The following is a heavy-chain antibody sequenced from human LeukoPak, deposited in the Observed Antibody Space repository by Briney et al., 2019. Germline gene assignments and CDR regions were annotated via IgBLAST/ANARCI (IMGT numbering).Heavy chain of an antibody. CDR1: GGSISSNSYY. V-gene: IGHV4-39*01. J-gene: IGHJ3*02. Sequence: SETLSLTCTVSGGSISSNSYYWGWIRQPPGKGLEWIGSIYYSGSTYYNPSLKSRVTISVDTSKNQFSLKLSSVTAADTAVYYCARLGGDSMGFWSPRRPYLDIWGQGTMVTVSS. D-gene: IGHD3-22*01. CDR2: IYYSGST. CDR3: ARLGGDSMGFWSPRRPYLDI.